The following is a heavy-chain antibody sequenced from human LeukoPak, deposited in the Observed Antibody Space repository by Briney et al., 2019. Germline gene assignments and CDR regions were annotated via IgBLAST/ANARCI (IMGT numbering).Heavy chain of an antibody. V-gene: IGHV1-69*13. CDR2: IIPIFGTA. D-gene: IGHD3-22*01. Sequence: EASVKVSCKASGGTFSSYAISWVRQAPGQGLEWMGGIIPIFGTANYAQKFQGRVTITADESTSTAYMELSSLRSEDTAVYYCASVGLNYYDSSDISPWGQGTLVTVSS. CDR3: ASVGLNYYDSSDISP. J-gene: IGHJ5*02. CDR1: GGTFSSYA.